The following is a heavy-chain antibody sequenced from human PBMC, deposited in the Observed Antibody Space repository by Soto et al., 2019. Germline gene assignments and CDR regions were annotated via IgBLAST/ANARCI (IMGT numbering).Heavy chain of an antibody. Sequence: SQTLSLTCAISGDSVSSNSAAWNWIRQSPSRGLEWLGRTYYRSKWYNDYAVSVNSRITINPDTSKNQFSLQLNSVTPEDTAVYYCARGRWDIVVVPAAIEHYGMDVWGQGTTVTVSS. J-gene: IGHJ6*02. CDR3: ARGRWDIVVVPAAIEHYGMDV. CDR1: GDSVSSNSAA. CDR2: TYYRSKWYN. D-gene: IGHD2-2*01. V-gene: IGHV6-1*01.